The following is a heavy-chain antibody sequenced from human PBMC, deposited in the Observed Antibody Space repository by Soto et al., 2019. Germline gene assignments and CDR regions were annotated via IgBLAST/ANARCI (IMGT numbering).Heavy chain of an antibody. CDR2: IYYTGNT. J-gene: IGHJ4*02. CDR1: GGSISSYY. CDR3: ARGNDYGDYYFDY. Sequence: SETLSLTCTVSGGSISSYYWSWIRQPPGKGLEWIGYIYYTGNTNYNPSLKSRVTISVDTSKNQFSLKLSSVTAADTAVYYCARGNDYGDYYFDYWGQGTLVTVSS. V-gene: IGHV4-59*01. D-gene: IGHD4-17*01.